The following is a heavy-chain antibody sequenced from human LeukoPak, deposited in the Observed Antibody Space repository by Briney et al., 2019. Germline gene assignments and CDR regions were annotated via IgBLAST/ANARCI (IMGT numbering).Heavy chain of an antibody. CDR1: GFTFSSYW. Sequence: PGGSLKISCAASGFTFSSYWMSWVRQAPGKGLEWVANIKQDGSEKYCVDSVKGRFTISRDNAKNSLYLQMNSLRAEDTAVYYCARGGKTFWSGHYAFDIWGQGTMVTVSS. D-gene: IGHD3-3*01. CDR3: ARGGKTFWSGHYAFDI. V-gene: IGHV3-7*01. J-gene: IGHJ3*02. CDR2: IKQDGSEK.